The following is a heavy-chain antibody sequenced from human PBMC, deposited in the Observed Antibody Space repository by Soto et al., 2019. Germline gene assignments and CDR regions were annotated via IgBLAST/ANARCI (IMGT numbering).Heavy chain of an antibody. V-gene: IGHV4-59*01. CDR3: ARDGDYGLEYFQH. Sequence: QVQLQESGPGLVKPSETLSLTCTVSGGSISSYNWSWIRQPPGKGLEWIGYIYYSGSTNYNPSLKSRVTISVDTSKNQFSLKLSSVTAADTAVYYCARDGDYGLEYFQHWGQGTLVTVSS. CDR2: IYYSGST. CDR1: GGSISSYN. J-gene: IGHJ1*01. D-gene: IGHD4-17*01.